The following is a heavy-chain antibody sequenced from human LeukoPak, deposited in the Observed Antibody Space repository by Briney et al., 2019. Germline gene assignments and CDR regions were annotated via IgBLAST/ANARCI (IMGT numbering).Heavy chain of an antibody. V-gene: IGHV5-51*01. CDR3: ARDAGYCSDDSCYFDS. Sequence: GESLKISSTVSGFRFASNCIAWARHIPGKGMEWMGIIYPVDSDTTYSPSFQCQVTISADKSISTAYLQWSRLKASDTAMYYCARDAGYCSDDSCYFDSRGQGTLVTVSS. D-gene: IGHD2-15*01. CDR2: IYPVDSDT. J-gene: IGHJ4*02. CDR1: GFRFASNC.